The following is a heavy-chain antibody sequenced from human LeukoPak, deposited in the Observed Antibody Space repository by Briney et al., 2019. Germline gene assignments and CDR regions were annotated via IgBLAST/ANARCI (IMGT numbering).Heavy chain of an antibody. V-gene: IGHV3-48*03. CDR3: ARDLTMVRGVPPHPFDY. CDR1: GFTFSSYE. CDR2: ISSSGSTI. D-gene: IGHD3-10*01. J-gene: IGHJ4*02. Sequence: GGSLRLSCAASGFTFSSYEMNWVRQAPGKGLEWVSYISSSGSTIYYADSVKGRFTISRDNAKNSLYLQMNSLRAEDTAVYYCARDLTMVRGVPPHPFDYWGQGTLVTVSS.